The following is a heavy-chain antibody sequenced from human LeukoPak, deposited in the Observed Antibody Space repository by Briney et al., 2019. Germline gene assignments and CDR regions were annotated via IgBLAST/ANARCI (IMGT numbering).Heavy chain of an antibody. CDR1: GFTFSDYA. Sequence: GRSLRLSCAVSGFTFSDYAMHWVRQAPGKGLEWVSVIYSGGSTYYADSVKGRFTISRHNSKNTLYLQMNSLRAEDTAVYYCARANTYAYYASDWGQGTLVSVSS. J-gene: IGHJ4*02. D-gene: IGHD3-10*01. CDR2: IYSGGST. V-gene: IGHV3-53*04. CDR3: ARANTYAYYASD.